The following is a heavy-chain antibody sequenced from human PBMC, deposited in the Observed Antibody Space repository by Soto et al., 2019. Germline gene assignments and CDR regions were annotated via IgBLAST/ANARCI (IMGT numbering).Heavy chain of an antibody. CDR1: GGTLSNYG. V-gene: IGHV1-69*06. CDR2: ILPIFDTA. D-gene: IGHD3-10*02. J-gene: IGHJ3*02. Sequence: QVQWVQSGAELKKPGSSVKISCQTSGGTLSNYGISWVRQAPGQRPEWMGGILPIFDTATYAQSLKGRVTIIADKFTDIVYLELGSLRFEDTAVYYCARDRPYDRGIYFRHLDASDIWGPGTSVTVSS. CDR3: ARDRPYDRGIYFRHLDASDI.